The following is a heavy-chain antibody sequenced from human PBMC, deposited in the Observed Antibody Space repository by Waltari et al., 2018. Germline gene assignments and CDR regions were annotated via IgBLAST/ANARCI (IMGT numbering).Heavy chain of an antibody. V-gene: IGHV5-51*01. CDR1: GYTFTNNW. J-gene: IGHJ4*02. CDR2: IYPGDSDS. Sequence: EVQLVQSGAEVKKPGESLRISCKGSGYTFTNNWIGWVRQLPGKGLDWMALIYPGDSDSRYSPSFQGQVTISADKSISTAYLQWRSLKASDTAIYYCARISHIVNPDAYYYDYWGPGTLVTVAS. CDR3: ARISHIVNPDAYYYDY. D-gene: IGHD5-12*01.